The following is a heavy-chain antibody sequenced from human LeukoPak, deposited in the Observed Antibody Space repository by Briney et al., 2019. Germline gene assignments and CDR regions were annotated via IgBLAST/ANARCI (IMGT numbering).Heavy chain of an antibody. CDR1: GASISIFY. J-gene: IGHJ3*02. V-gene: IGHV4-4*07. D-gene: IGHD2-8*01. CDR2: INNRGST. CDR3: ARGPFTNDVFDI. Sequence: SETLSLTCTVSGASISIFYRSWIRHPAGAGLERIGRINNRGSTDYNPSLKSRVTMSVDTSENQFSLRLTSVIAADTAVYYCARGPFTNDVFDIWGQGTMVTVSS.